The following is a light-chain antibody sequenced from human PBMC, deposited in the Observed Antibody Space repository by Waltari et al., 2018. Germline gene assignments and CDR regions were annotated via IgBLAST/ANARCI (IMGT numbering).Light chain of an antibody. CDR1: QIGSKN. Sequence: SYELTQPPSVSVAPGQTARITCDGDQIGSKNVHWYQHKPGQAPVLVVYDDGDRPSGIPERFSGSNSGNTAALTISRVDAGDEAEYYCQVWDSGSNHYVFGTVTKVTVL. CDR3: QVWDSGSNHYV. CDR2: DDG. V-gene: IGLV3-21*02. J-gene: IGLJ1*01.